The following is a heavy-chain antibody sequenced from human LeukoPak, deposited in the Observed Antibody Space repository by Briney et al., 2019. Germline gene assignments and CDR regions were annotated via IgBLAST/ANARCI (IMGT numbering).Heavy chain of an antibody. CDR1: GGSISGYF. CDR3: ARHDPVGHFLRGMDV. V-gene: IGHV4-59*08. D-gene: IGHD2/OR15-2a*01. J-gene: IGHJ6*02. Sequence: SGTLSLTCAVSGGSISGYFWSWSRRPPGKGLEWIGYIYYTGSTIYNPSLRSRVTMSVDVSKNQFSLDLTSVTAADTAVYYCARHDPVGHFLRGMDVWGQGTTVTVSS. CDR2: IYYTGST.